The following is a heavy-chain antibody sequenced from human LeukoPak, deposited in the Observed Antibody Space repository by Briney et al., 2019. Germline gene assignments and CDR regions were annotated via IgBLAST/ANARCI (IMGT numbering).Heavy chain of an antibody. V-gene: IGHV3-33*01. CDR2: IWYDGSNK. J-gene: IGHJ6*02. D-gene: IGHD4-17*01. Sequence: GGSLRLSCAASGFTFSSYGMHWVRQAPGKGLEWVAVIWYDGSNKYYADSVKGRFTISRDNSKNTLYLQMNSLGAEDTAVYYCAREEGRGDYEVLYYYYGMDVWGQGTTVTVSS. CDR3: AREEGRGDYEVLYYYYGMDV. CDR1: GFTFSSYG.